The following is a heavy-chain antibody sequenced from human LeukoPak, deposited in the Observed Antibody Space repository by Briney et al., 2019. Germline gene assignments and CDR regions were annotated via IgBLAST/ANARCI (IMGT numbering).Heavy chain of an antibody. D-gene: IGHD2-21*01. J-gene: IGHJ5*02. CDR3: ARDCGRGFDL. V-gene: IGHV3-23*01. CDR2: ISGSGGST. Sequence: GGSLRLSCAASGFTFSSYAMSWVRQAPGKGLEWVSAISGSGGSTYYADSVKGRFTISRDNSKNTLYLQMNSLRVDDTAVYYCARDCGRGFDLWGQGTLVTVSS. CDR1: GFTFSSYA.